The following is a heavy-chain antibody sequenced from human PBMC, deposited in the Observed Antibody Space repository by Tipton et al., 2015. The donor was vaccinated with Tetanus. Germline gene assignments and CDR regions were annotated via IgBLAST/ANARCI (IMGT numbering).Heavy chain of an antibody. CDR2: IYHSGST. Sequence: TLSLTCAVSGYSISSGYYWGWIRQPPGKGLEWIGSIYHSGSTYYNPSLKSRVTISVDTSKNQFSLKLSSVTAADTAVYYCAREDYYDSSGYWPDYWGQGTLVTVSS. CDR3: AREDYYDSSGYWPDY. CDR1: GYSISSGYY. D-gene: IGHD3-22*01. J-gene: IGHJ4*02. V-gene: IGHV4-38-2*01.